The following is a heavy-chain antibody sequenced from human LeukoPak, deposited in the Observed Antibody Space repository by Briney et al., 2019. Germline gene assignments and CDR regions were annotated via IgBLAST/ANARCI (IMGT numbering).Heavy chain of an antibody. CDR3: ARAGTAVRLGMGFDS. CDR1: GFTFSSRDW. J-gene: IGHJ4*02. CDR2: IKQDGSEK. V-gene: IGHV3-7*01. Sequence: GGSLRLSCVASGFTFSSRDWMTWVRQAPGKGLEWVANIKQDGSEKNYVDSVKGRFTISRDNAKNSVDLQMNSLRVEDTAIYYCARAGTAVRLGMGFDSWGQGTLVTVSS. D-gene: IGHD6-19*01.